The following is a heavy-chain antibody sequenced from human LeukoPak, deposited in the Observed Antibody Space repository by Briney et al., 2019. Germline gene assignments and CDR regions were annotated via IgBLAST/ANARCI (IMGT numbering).Heavy chain of an antibody. CDR3: ARDFMRGSSFAYRLLEY. D-gene: IGHD3-16*01. Sequence: ASVKVSCKASGYTFTSYGISWVRQAPGQGLEWMGWISAYNGNTNYAQKLQGRVTMTTDTSTSTAYMELRSLRSDDTAVYYCARDFMRGSSFAYRLLEYWGQGTLVTVSS. J-gene: IGHJ4*02. V-gene: IGHV1-18*01. CDR2: ISAYNGNT. CDR1: GYTFTSYG.